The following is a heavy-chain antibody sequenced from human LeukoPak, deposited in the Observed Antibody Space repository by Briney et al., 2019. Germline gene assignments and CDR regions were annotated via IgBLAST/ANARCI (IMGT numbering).Heavy chain of an antibody. CDR3: AWRYYYDSSGYVRNDY. CDR2: IIPIFGTA. J-gene: IGHJ4*02. V-gene: IGHV1-69*13. D-gene: IGHD3-22*01. CDR1: GGTFSSYA. Sequence: GASVKVSCKASGGTFSSYAISWVRQAPGQGLEWMGGIIPIFGTANYAQKFQGRVTITADESTSTAYMELSSLRSEDTAVYYCAWRYYYDSSGYVRNDYWGQGTLVTVSS.